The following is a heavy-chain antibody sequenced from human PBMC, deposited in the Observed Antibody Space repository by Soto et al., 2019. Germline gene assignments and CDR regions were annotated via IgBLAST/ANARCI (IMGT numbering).Heavy chain of an antibody. CDR1: GFSLSTSGVG. CDR3: APSLIGYYYYSSGSNWFDP. V-gene: IGHV2-5*02. Sequence: GSGPTLVNPTQTLTLTCTFSGFSLSTSGVGVGWIRQPPGKALEWLALIYWDDDKRYSPSLKSRLTITKDTSKNQVVPTMTNMDPVATSTYSCAPSLIGYYYYSSGSNWFDPWGQGSLVTVSS. CDR2: IYWDDDK. J-gene: IGHJ5*02. D-gene: IGHD3-22*01.